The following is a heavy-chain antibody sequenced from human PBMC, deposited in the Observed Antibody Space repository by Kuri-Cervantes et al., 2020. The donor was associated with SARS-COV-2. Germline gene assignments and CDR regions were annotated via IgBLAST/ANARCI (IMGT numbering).Heavy chain of an antibody. D-gene: IGHD6-13*01. V-gene: IGHV3-9*01. J-gene: IGHJ6*03. CDR2: ISWNSGSI. CDR1: GFTFDDYA. CDR3: ARDDVIAAAGPDYYYYYYMDV. Sequence: SLKISCAASGFTFDDYAMHWVRQAPGKGLEWVSGISWNSGSIGYADSVKGRFTISRDNAKNSLYLQMNSLRAEDTAVYYCARDDVIAAAGPDYYYYYYMDVWGQGTTVTVSS.